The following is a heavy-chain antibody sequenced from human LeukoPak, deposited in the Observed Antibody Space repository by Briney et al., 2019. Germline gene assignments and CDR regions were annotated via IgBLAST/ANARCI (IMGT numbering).Heavy chain of an antibody. CDR1: GYSFPSYW. D-gene: IGHD2-2*01. J-gene: IGHJ4*02. Sequence: GESLKISCKGSGYSFPSYWIAWVRQMPGKGLEWMGLIYPGDSDTRYSPSFQGQVTISADKSISTAYLQWSSLKASDTAMYYCARPSGYCSSTSCSHFDYWGQGTLVTVSS. CDR3: ARPSGYCSSTSCSHFDY. CDR2: IYPGDSDT. V-gene: IGHV5-51*01.